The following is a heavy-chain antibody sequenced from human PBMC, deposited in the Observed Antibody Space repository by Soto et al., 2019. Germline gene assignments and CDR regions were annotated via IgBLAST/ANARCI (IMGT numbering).Heavy chain of an antibody. V-gene: IGHV4-59*01. CDR1: GGSFSSYY. Sequence: PSETLSLTCTVSGGSFSSYYWSWIRQPPGKGLEWIGYIYYSGSTNYNPSLKSRVTMSVDTSKNQFSLKLSSVTAADTAVYYCARALGYSSSRYPMNWFDPWRQGTLVTVSS. D-gene: IGHD6-13*01. CDR2: IYYSGST. CDR3: ARALGYSSSRYPMNWFDP. J-gene: IGHJ5*01.